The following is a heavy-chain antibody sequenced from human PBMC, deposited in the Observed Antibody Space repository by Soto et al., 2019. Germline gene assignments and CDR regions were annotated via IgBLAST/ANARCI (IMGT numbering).Heavy chain of an antibody. Sequence: GGSMRLSCVVSGFSVSGSSIFWVRQATGKGLEWVSLMHRGGSTDNADSVKGRFTTSRDKSKNTLYLHMNGLRVEDTAVYYCARVNTTLVDHFDCWGQGTLVTVSS. J-gene: IGHJ4*02. D-gene: IGHD5-18*01. CDR1: GFSVSGSS. CDR2: MHRGGST. V-gene: IGHV3-53*01. CDR3: ARVNTTLVDHFDC.